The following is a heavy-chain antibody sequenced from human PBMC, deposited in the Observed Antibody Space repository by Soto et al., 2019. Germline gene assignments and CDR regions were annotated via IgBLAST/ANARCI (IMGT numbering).Heavy chain of an antibody. J-gene: IGHJ4*02. V-gene: IGHV3-23*01. CDR3: ANSLRPFFGVVIRGIYYFDY. D-gene: IGHD3-3*01. CDR1: GFTFSSYA. Sequence: GGSLRLSCAASGFTFSSYAMSWVRQAPGKGLEWVSAISGSGGSTYYADSVKGRFTISRDNSKNRLYLQMNSLRAEDTAVYYCANSLRPFFGVVIRGIYYFDYWGQGTLVTVSS. CDR2: ISGSGGST.